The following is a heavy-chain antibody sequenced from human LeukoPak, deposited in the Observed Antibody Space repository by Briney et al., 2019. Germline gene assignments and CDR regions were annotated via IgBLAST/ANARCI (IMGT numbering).Heavy chain of an antibody. CDR2: ISGDGNSA. J-gene: IGHJ4*02. D-gene: IGHD3-9*01. CDR3: ARGPHDILTGYYLFDY. Sequence: GSLRLSCAASGFTFSSYWMHWVRQVPGKGPVWVSRISGDGNSAIYADSVKGRFTISRDNSKNTLYLQMNSLRAEDTAVYYCARGPHDILTGYYLFDYWGQGTLVTVSS. CDR1: GFTFSSYW. V-gene: IGHV3-74*01.